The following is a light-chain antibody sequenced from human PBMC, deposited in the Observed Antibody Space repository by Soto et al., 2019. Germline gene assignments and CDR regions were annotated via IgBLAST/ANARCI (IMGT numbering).Light chain of an antibody. Sequence: DIQMTQSPSTLSASVGDRVTITCRASESISRWVAWYQQKPGKAPKVLIWDASSLQRGVPSRFSGSGSGTEFTLTISSLQPDGFATYYCQQYNDYSTWTFGQGTKVEIK. V-gene: IGKV1-5*01. J-gene: IGKJ1*01. CDR1: ESISRW. CDR3: QQYNDYSTWT. CDR2: DAS.